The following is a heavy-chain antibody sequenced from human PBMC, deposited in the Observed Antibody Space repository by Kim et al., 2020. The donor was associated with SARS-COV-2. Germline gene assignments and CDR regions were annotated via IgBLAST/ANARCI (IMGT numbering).Heavy chain of an antibody. D-gene: IGHD3-16*01. CDR2: GST. J-gene: IGHJ1*01. Sequence: GSTNYNPSLKSRVTISVDTSKNQFSLKLSSVTAADTAVYYCAKFMTRFQHWGQGTLVTVSS. CDR3: AKFMTRFQH. V-gene: IGHV4-34*01.